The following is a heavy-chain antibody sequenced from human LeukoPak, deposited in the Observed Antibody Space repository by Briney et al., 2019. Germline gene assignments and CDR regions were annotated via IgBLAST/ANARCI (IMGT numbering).Heavy chain of an antibody. CDR3: AREGLVVPAAFDY. V-gene: IGHV4-30-2*01. CDR1: GGSISSGGYY. Sequence: PSETLSLTCTVSGGSISSGGYYWSWIRQPPGKGLEWIGYIYHSGSTYYNPSLKSRVTISVDRSKNQFSLKLSSVTAADTAVYYCAREGLVVPAAFDYWGQGTLVTVSS. J-gene: IGHJ4*02. CDR2: IYHSGST. D-gene: IGHD2-2*01.